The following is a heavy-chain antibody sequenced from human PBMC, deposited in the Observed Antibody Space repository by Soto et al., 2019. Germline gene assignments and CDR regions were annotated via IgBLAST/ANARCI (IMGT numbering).Heavy chain of an antibody. CDR3: SSRPSDVTYSGVFDY. D-gene: IGHD2-21*01. Sequence: EVQLVESGGGLVQRGGSLRLSCAASGLTFSGHGMTWVRQAPGKGLEWVANIKQDGSEKDYVDSVKGRFTISRDNAQNSLFPQINRLRVEDTAVYYCSSRPSDVTYSGVFDYWGQGTLVTGSS. CDR1: GLTFSGHG. CDR2: IKQDGSEK. J-gene: IGHJ4*02. V-gene: IGHV3-7*03.